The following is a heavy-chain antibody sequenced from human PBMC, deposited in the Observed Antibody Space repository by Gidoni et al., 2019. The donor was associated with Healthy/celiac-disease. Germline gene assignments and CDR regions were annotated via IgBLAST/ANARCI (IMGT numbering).Heavy chain of an antibody. V-gene: IGHV3-48*03. CDR3: ARDRTVYGMDV. CDR2: ISSSGTTM. J-gene: IGHJ6*02. Sequence: EVQLVESGGGLVQPGGSLRLSCAASGFTFSIYDMNWVRQAPGKGLEWVSYISSSGTTMYYADSVKGRFTSSRDNAKNSLYLQINSLRAEDTAVDYCARDRTVYGMDVWGQVTTVTVSS. CDR1: GFTFSIYD.